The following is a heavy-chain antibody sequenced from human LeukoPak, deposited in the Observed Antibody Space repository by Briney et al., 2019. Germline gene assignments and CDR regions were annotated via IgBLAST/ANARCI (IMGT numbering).Heavy chain of an antibody. CDR1: GGSISSYY. J-gene: IGHJ4*02. V-gene: IGHV4-59*08. CDR3: AALGYCSSTSCWASHFDY. Sequence: SETLSLTCTVSGGSISSYYWSWIRQPPGKGLEWIGHIYYSGATNYNPSLRSRVTISVDTSKNQFSLKLSSVTAADTAVYYCAALGYCSSTSCWASHFDYWGQGSLVTVSS. CDR2: IYYSGAT. D-gene: IGHD2-2*01.